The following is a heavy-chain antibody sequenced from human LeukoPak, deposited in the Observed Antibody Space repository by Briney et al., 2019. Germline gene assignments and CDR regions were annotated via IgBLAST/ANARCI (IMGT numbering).Heavy chain of an antibody. CDR1: GFAFSSYW. V-gene: IGHV3-7*01. CDR3: VRDCSSGSCSLFDY. D-gene: IGHD2-15*01. Sequence: QSGGSVRLSCAASGFAFSSYWMSWVRQAPGKGLEWVANIKQDGSEKYYVDSVEGRFTISRDNAKNSLYLQMDSLRAEDTAVYYCVRDCSSGSCSLFDYWGQGTLVTVSS. CDR2: IKQDGSEK. J-gene: IGHJ4*02.